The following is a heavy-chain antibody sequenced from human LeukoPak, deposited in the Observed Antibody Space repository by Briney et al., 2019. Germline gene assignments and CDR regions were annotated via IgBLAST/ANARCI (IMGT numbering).Heavy chain of an antibody. Sequence: PGGSLRLSCAASGFTFSSYAMHWVRQAPGKGLEWVAVISYDGSNKYYADSVKGRFTISRDNSKNTLYLKMNSLRAEDTAVYYCARGTYYYDSSGYSPGSYWGQGTLVTFS. CDR2: ISYDGSNK. J-gene: IGHJ4*02. CDR1: GFTFSSYA. D-gene: IGHD3-22*01. CDR3: ARGTYYYDSSGYSPGSY. V-gene: IGHV3-30-3*01.